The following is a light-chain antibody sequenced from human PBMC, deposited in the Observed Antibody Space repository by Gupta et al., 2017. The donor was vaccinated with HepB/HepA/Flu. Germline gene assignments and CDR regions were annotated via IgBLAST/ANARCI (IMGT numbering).Light chain of an antibody. CDR1: NSNIGRNT. CDR3: AAGDDSLNGFYV. V-gene: IGLV1-44*01. J-gene: IGLJ1*01. Sequence: QSVLTQPPSASGPPGQRVTISCSGSNSNIGRNTVNWYQHLPGRAPKLLIDSNNQRPSGVPDRFSGSKSGTSASPAITGIQSEAEADYYCAAGDDSLNGFYVFGTGTKVTVL. CDR2: SNN.